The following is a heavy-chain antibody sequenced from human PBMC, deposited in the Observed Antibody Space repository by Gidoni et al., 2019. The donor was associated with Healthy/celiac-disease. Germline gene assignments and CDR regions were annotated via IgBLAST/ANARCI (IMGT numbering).Heavy chain of an antibody. J-gene: IGHJ4*02. CDR3: AKDREGSSSQLDY. V-gene: IGHV3-23*04. Sequence: EVQLVESGGGLVQPGGSLRLSCAASGFPFSSYAMRWGRQAPGKGLEWVSAISGSGGSTYYEDAVKSRFTISRDNSKNTLYLQMNSLRAEDTAVYYCAKDREGSSSQLDYWGQGTLGTVAA. D-gene: IGHD6-13*01. CDR2: ISGSGGST. CDR1: GFPFSSYA.